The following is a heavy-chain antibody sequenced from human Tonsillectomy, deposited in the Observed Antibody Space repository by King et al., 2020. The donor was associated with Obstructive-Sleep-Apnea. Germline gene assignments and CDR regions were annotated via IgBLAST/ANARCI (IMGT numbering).Heavy chain of an antibody. Sequence: LQLQESGPGLVKPSETLSLTCTVSGGSISSSSYYWGWIRQPPGKGLKWIGSIYYSGSTYYNPSLKSRVTISVDTSKNQFSLKLSSVTAADTAVYYCASLPVYCGWYGGHYYWGQGTLVTVSS. V-gene: IGHV4-39*01. CDR3: ASLPVYCGWYGGHYY. D-gene: IGHD6-19*01. CDR1: GGSISSSSYY. CDR2: IYYSGST. J-gene: IGHJ4*02.